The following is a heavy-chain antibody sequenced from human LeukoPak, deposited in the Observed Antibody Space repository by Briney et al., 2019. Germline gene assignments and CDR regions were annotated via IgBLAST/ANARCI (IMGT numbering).Heavy chain of an antibody. CDR1: GGSFSDYY. Sequence: SETLSLTCAVYGGSFSDYYWSWVRQPPGKGLEWIGEINHSGSTNYNPSLKSRVTISVDTSKNQFSLKLSSVTAADTAVYYCARGPTNMVQGVISDWSQGTLVTVSS. V-gene: IGHV4-34*01. CDR3: ARGPTNMVQGVISD. J-gene: IGHJ4*02. CDR2: INHSGST. D-gene: IGHD3-10*01.